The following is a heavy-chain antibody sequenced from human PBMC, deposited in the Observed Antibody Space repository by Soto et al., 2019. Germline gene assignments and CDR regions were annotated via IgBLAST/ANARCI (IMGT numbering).Heavy chain of an antibody. Sequence: GGSLRLSCAASGFTFSSYWMSWVRQAPGKGLEWVANIKQDGSEKYYVDSVKGRFTISRDNAKNSLYLQMNSLRAEDTAVYYCARGLMGCSGGSCYSYMDAFDIWGQGTMVTVSS. V-gene: IGHV3-7*01. CDR2: IKQDGSEK. J-gene: IGHJ3*02. CDR3: ARGLMGCSGGSCYSYMDAFDI. D-gene: IGHD2-15*01. CDR1: GFTFSSYW.